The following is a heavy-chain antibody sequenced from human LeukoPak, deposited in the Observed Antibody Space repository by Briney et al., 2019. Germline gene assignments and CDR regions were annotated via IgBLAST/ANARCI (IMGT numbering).Heavy chain of an antibody. CDR2: ISGYNGNT. V-gene: IGHV1-18*01. J-gene: IGHJ4*02. CDR1: GYTFTSYG. D-gene: IGHD6-19*01. CDR3: ARDLKRGYSSGRYSWGTGSSNDY. Sequence: GASVKVSCKASGYTFTSYGISWVRQAPGQGLEWMGWISGYNGNTNYAQKLQGRVTMTTDTSTSTAYMELRSLRSDDTAVYYCARDLKRGYSSGRYSWGTGSSNDYWGQGTLGTVSS.